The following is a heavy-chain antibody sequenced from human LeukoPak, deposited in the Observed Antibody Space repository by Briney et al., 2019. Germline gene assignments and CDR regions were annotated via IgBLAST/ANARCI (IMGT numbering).Heavy chain of an antibody. CDR2: IYHGGST. CDR1: GYSISIGYY. D-gene: IGHD5-18*01. J-gene: IGHJ4*02. V-gene: IGHV4-38-2*02. CDR3: ASGYSYGSSDY. Sequence: SETLSLTCTVSGYSISIGYYWGWIRHSPGRGLEWIGSIYHGGSTYYNPSLRSRVIVPVDTSKNHFSLKLSSVTAADTAVYYCASGYSYGSSDYWGQGTLVTVSS.